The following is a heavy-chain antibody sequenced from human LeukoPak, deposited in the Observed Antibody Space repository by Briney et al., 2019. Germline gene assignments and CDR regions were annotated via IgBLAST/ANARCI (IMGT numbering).Heavy chain of an antibody. CDR1: GFTFNHAW. V-gene: IGHV3-15*01. D-gene: IGHD3-22*01. Sequence: GGSLRLSCAASGFTFNHAWMTWVRQAPGKGLEWVGRIKSKTDRGTTDYAAPVKGRFTISRGDSKNTLYLQMNSLKTEDTAVYYCATIGSSRYYYYFDYWGQGSLVTVSS. CDR3: ATIGSSRYYYYFDY. CDR2: IKSKTDRGTT. J-gene: IGHJ4*02.